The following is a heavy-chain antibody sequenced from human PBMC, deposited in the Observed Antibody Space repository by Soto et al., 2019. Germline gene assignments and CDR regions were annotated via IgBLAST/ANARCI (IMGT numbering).Heavy chain of an antibody. CDR3: ARHYSSDPFDY. V-gene: IGHV4-59*08. Sequence: PSETLSLTCTFSGSSISNYYWSLIRQPPGKELEWIGHISYSGYPDYNPSLNSRVTISADTSKNQFSLKLTSVTAADTAVYYCARHYSSDPFDYWGQGTLVTVSS. CDR1: GSSISNYY. D-gene: IGHD2-21*01. J-gene: IGHJ4*02. CDR2: ISYSGYP.